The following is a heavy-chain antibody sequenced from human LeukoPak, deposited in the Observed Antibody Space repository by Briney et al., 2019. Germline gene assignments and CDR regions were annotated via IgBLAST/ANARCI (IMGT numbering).Heavy chain of an antibody. Sequence: GGSLRLSCAASGFTLREHSISWVRQAPGKGREWVSKVRSNGVETYHTDSVEGRFTISRDNSKNTLYLEMNSLRAEDMAVYYCAKGGYTTWFDPWGQGTLVTVSS. D-gene: IGHD2-15*01. CDR1: GFTLREHS. J-gene: IGHJ5*02. CDR2: VRSNGVET. CDR3: AKGGYTTWFDP. V-gene: IGHV3-23*01.